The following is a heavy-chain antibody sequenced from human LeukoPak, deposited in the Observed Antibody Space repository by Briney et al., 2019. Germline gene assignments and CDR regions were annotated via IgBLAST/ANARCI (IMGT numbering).Heavy chain of an antibody. D-gene: IGHD3-22*01. Sequence: SETLSLTCTVSGGSISTYYWNWIRQPAGKGLEWIGRIYTGGYTNYNPSLKSRVTISVDTSKNQFSLKLSSVTAADTAVYYCARGPAYYYDSSGYYYVPDFDYWGQGTLVTVSS. CDR3: ARGPAYYYDSSGYYYVPDFDY. J-gene: IGHJ4*02. CDR2: IYTGGYT. CDR1: GGSISTYY. V-gene: IGHV4-4*07.